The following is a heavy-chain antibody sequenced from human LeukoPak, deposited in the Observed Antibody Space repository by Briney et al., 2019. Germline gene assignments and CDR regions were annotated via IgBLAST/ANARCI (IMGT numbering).Heavy chain of an antibody. J-gene: IGHJ5*02. CDR1: GYTFTSYA. CDR2: INAGNGNT. D-gene: IGHD5-12*01. CDR3: ARVRWLRLTGTYNWFDP. V-gene: IGHV1-3*01. Sequence: ASVKVSCKASGYTFTSYAMHWVRQAPGQRLEWMGWINAGNGNTKYSQKFQGRVTITRDTSASTAYMELSSLRSEDRAVYYCARVRWLRLTGTYNWFDPWGQGTLVTVSS.